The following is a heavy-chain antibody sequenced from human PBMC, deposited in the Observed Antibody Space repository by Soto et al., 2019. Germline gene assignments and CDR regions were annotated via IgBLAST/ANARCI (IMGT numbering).Heavy chain of an antibody. J-gene: IGHJ4*02. Sequence: EVQLLESGGGLVQPGGSLRLSCAASGFTFSSYAMSWVRQAPGKGLEWVSAISGSGGSTYYADSVKGRFTISRDNSKXXXYLQMNSLRAEDTAVYYCAKGVGRLIRGSVDYWGQGTLVTVSS. CDR1: GFTFSSYA. CDR2: ISGSGGST. CDR3: AKGVGRLIRGSVDY. D-gene: IGHD5-12*01. V-gene: IGHV3-23*01.